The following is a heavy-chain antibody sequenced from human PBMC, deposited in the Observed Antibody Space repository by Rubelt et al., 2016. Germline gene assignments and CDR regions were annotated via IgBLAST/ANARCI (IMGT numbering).Heavy chain of an antibody. CDR1: GGSISSSNW. J-gene: IGHJ4*02. CDR2: IYHTGST. V-gene: IGHV4-4*02. D-gene: IGHD3-16*02. Sequence: QVQLQESGPGLVKPSGTLSLTCAVSGGSISSSNWWSWVRQPPGKGLAWIGEIYHTGSTNYNPSLKSRFTISINRSRNQSSLNLTSVTATDTAMYYCASALSGYRYYVDFWGQGTLVTVSS. CDR3: ASALSGYRYYVDF.